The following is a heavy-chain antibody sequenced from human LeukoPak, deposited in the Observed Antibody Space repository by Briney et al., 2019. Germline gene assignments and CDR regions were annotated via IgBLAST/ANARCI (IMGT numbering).Heavy chain of an antibody. D-gene: IGHD5-18*01. Sequence: FXSXIRQPPGXXLEWIGYIHSSGSAYYTPSLKSRVTISLDTSKNQFSLKLSSVTAADTAVYYCARQGSTNGYSYGPVDYWGQGTLVTVSS. J-gene: IGHJ4*02. CDR2: IHSSGSA. CDR1: F. V-gene: IGHV4-61*07. CDR3: ARQGSTNGYSYGPVDY.